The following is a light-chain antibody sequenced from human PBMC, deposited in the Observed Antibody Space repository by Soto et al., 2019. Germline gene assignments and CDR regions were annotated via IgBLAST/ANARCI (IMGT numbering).Light chain of an antibody. CDR3: FSYSSDQIAM. V-gene: IGLV2-14*03. J-gene: IGLJ2*01. CDR1: GNDLSDYRF. Sequence: QSALTQPASVSGSPGQSITISCSGAGNDLSDYRFVSWYQQHPGNAPRLLIFDVTNRPSGVSDRFSGSKSGDTASLTISGLQPQDEAGYFCFSYSSDQIAMLGGGTKLTVL. CDR2: DVT.